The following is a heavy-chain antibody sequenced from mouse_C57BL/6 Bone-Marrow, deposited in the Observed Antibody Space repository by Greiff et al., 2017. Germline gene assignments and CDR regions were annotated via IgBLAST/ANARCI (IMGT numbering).Heavy chain of an antibody. J-gene: IGHJ3*01. CDR3: ARSIYYGNYLAWFAY. CDR1: GYTFTSYW. CDR2: INPSSGYT. V-gene: IGHV1-7*01. Sequence: QVQLKESGAELAKPGASVKLSCKASGYTFTSYWMHWVKQRPGQGLEWIGYINPSSGYTKYNQKFKDKATLTADKSFSTAYMQLSSLTYEDSAVYYCARSIYYGNYLAWFAYWGQGTLVTVSA. D-gene: IGHD2-1*01.